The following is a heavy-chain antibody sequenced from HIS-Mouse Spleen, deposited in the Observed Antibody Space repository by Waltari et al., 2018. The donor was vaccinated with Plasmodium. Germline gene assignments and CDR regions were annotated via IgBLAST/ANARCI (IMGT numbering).Heavy chain of an antibody. CDR2: IVGSGGRT. D-gene: IGHD7-27*01. CDR3: AKSSKGTGDLWDY. J-gene: IGHJ4*02. CDR1: GFTFSSYA. Sequence: EVQLLESGGGLVQPGGSLRLSCAASGFTFSSYAMSWVRRAPGEVVEWVAAIVGSGGRTYYADSVKGRITISRDNSKNTLYLQMNSLRAEDTAVYYCAKSSKGTGDLWDYWGQGTLVTVSS. V-gene: IGHV3-23*01.